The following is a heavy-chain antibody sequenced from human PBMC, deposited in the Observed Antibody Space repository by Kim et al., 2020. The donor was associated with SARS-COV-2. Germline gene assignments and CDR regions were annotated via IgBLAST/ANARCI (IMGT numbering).Heavy chain of an antibody. CDR1: GGSISSGDYY. CDR3: ARGSRVFGGYYRPSSLLS. CDR2: IYYSGST. D-gene: IGHD3-10*01. J-gene: IGHJ4*02. Sequence: SETLSLTCTVSGGSISSGDYYWSWIRQPPGKGLEWIGYIYYSGSTYYNPSLKSRVTISVDTSKNQFSLKLSSVTAADTAVYYCARGSRVFGGYYRPSSLLSWGQGTLVTVSS. V-gene: IGHV4-30-4*01.